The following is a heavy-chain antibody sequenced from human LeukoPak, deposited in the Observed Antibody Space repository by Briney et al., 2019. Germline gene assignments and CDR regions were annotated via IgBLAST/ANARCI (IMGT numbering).Heavy chain of an antibody. V-gene: IGHV3-21*01. D-gene: IGHD3-3*01. Sequence: PGGSLRLSCAASGFTFSSYSMNWVRQAPGKGLEWVSSISSSSSYIYYADSVKGRFTISRDNAKNSLYLQMNSLRAEDTAVYYCARGPPRMYYDFWSGYPLFDYWGRGTLVTVSS. J-gene: IGHJ4*02. CDR2: ISSSSSYI. CDR3: ARGPPRMYYDFWSGYPLFDY. CDR1: GFTFSSYS.